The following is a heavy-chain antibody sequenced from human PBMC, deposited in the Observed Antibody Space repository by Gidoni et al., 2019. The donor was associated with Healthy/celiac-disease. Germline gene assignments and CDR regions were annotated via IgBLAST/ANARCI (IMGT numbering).Heavy chain of an antibody. J-gene: IGHJ4*02. CDR3: AHRRNSGRGYYFDY. V-gene: IGHV2-5*02. Sequence: QITLKESGPTLVKPTQPLTLTCTFSGFSLSTSGVGVGWIRQPPGKALEWLALIYWDDDKRYSPSLKSRLTITKDTSKNQVVLTMTNMDPVDTATYYCAHRRNSGRGYYFDYWGQGTLVTVSS. CDR2: IYWDDDK. D-gene: IGHD6-19*01. CDR1: GFSLSTSGVG.